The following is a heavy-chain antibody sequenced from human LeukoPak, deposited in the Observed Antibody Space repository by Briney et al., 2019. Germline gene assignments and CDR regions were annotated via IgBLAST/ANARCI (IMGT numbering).Heavy chain of an antibody. CDR1: GYTFTSYG. CDR3: ARGRIRYDDYSSGWFVFFEF. D-gene: IGHD6-19*01. J-gene: IGHJ4*02. Sequence: ASVKVSCKASGYTFTSYGISWVRQAPGQGLEWMGWISAYNGNTNYAQKLQGRVTMSTDTSTSTGYMELSSLRSEDTALYYCARGRIRYDDYSSGWFVFFEFWGQGSLVTVSS. CDR2: ISAYNGNT. V-gene: IGHV1-18*01.